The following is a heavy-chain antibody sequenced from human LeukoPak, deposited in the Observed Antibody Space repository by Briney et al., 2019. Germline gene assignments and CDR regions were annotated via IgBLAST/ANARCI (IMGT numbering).Heavy chain of an antibody. CDR2: IKSKTDGGTT. Sequence: GGSLRLSCTASGFTFGDYAMSWFRQAPGKGLEWVGRIKSKTDGGTTDYAAPVKGRFTISRDDSKNTLYLQMNSLKTEDTAVYYCTTDRPSSSWRLAGYYFDYWGQGTLVTVSS. CDR3: TTDRPSSSWRLAGYYFDY. J-gene: IGHJ4*02. V-gene: IGHV3-15*01. D-gene: IGHD6-13*01. CDR1: GFTFGDYA.